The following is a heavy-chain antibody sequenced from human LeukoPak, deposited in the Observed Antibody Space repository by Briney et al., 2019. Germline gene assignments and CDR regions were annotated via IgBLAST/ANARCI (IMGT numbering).Heavy chain of an antibody. D-gene: IGHD3-10*01. CDR1: GFTFSSYW. Sequence: PGGSLRLSCAASGFTFSSYWMHWVRQAPGKGLVWVSRINSDGSSTSYADSVKGRFTISRDNAKNALYLQMNSLRAEDTAVYYCARERFGEFYAAFDYWGQGALVTVSS. CDR3: ARERFGEFYAAFDY. J-gene: IGHJ4*02. V-gene: IGHV3-74*01. CDR2: INSDGSST.